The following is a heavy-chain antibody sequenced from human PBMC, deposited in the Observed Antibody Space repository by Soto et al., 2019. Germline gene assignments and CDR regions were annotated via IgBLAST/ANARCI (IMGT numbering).Heavy chain of an antibody. Sequence: PGGTLRLSCAASGFTHNNYAMSWVHQALGQRREWISAISGNGISTSYADSVRGRFTISRDNSENTLFLQMNRLRADDTAVYYCTRDAISMVRGTDNWFDPWRRVSLVAASS. CDR3: TRDAISMVRGTDNWFDP. J-gene: IGHJ5*02. V-gene: IGHV3-23*01. D-gene: IGHD3-10*01. CDR1: GFTHNNYA. CDR2: ISGNGIST.